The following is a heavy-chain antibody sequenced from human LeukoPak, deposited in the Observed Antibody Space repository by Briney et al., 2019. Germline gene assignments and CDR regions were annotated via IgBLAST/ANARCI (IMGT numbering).Heavy chain of an antibody. D-gene: IGHD1-20*01. J-gene: IGHJ3*02. Sequence: GGSLRLSCAASGFNFRDSWMYWVRQVPGKGLVWVARMNSDGSDTAHADSVRGRFTVSRDNTKNTLYLQMNSLRAEDTAVYFCVMYTWGDVPDIWGQGTMVTVSS. CDR3: VMYTWGDVPDI. CDR1: GFNFRDSW. CDR2: MNSDGSDT. V-gene: IGHV3-74*01.